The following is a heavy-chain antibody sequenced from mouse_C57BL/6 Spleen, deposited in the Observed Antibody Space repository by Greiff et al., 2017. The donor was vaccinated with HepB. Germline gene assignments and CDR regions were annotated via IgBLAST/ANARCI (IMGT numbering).Heavy chain of an antibody. D-gene: IGHD2-4*01. CDR1: GYTFTDYY. J-gene: IGHJ4*01. Sequence: QVQLKESGAELVRPGASVKLSCKASGYTFTDYYINWVKQRPGQGLEWIARIYPGSGNTYYNEKFKGKATLTAEKSSSTAYMQLSSLTSEDSAVYFCARADYDYYYAMDYWGQGTSATVSS. V-gene: IGHV1-76*01. CDR2: IYPGSGNT. CDR3: ARADYDYYYAMDY.